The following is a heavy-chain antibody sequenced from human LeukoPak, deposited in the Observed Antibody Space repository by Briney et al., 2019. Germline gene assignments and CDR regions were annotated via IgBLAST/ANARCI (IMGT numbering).Heavy chain of an antibody. J-gene: IGHJ3*02. D-gene: IGHD3-10*01. V-gene: IGHV3-30*04. CDR3: AREGGMVGHNAFDI. Sequence: PGGSLGLSCTASGFTFGDYAMSWFRQAPGKGLEWVAVISYDGSNKYYADSVKGRFTISRDNSKNTLYLQMNSLRAEDTAVYYCAREGGMVGHNAFDIWGQGTMVTVSS. CDR2: ISYDGSNK. CDR1: GFTFGDYA.